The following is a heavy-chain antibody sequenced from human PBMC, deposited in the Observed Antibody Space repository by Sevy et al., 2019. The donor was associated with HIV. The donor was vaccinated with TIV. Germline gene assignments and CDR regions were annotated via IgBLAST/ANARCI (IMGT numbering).Heavy chain of an antibody. V-gene: IGHV3-30-3*01. D-gene: IGHD3-9*01. CDR2: ISYDGSNK. J-gene: IGHJ4*02. Sequence: GGSLRLSCAASGFTFSSYAMHWVRQAPGKGLEWVAVISYDGSNKYYADSVKGRFTISRDNSKNTLYLQMNSLRAEDTAVYYCAREIPQPYYDILTGYYKGPFDYWGQGTLVTVSS. CDR3: AREIPQPYYDILTGYYKGPFDY. CDR1: GFTFSSYA.